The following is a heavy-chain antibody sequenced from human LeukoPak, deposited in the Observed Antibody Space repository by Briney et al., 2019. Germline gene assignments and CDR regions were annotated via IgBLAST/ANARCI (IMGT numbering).Heavy chain of an antibody. Sequence: LPGGSLRLSRAASGFTFSSHSMSWVRQAPGRGLEWISFISDDSYNIDYADSVRGRFTVSRDNAKNSLYLQMNSLRAEDTAVYYCARHTRASQYYFDHWGQGTLVTVSS. J-gene: IGHJ4*02. D-gene: IGHD3-3*01. CDR3: ARHTRASQYYFDH. CDR2: ISDDSYNI. CDR1: GFTFSSHS. V-gene: IGHV3-48*01.